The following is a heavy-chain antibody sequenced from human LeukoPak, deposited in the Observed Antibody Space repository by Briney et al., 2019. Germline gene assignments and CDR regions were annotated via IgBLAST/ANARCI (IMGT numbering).Heavy chain of an antibody. J-gene: IGHJ2*01. CDR2: IYYSGST. CDR1: GGSISGSSYY. Sequence: SETLSLTCTVSGGSISGSSYYWGWIRQPPGKGLEWIGSIYYSGSTYYNPSLKSRVTISVDTSKNQFSLKLSSVTAADTAVYYCARTLAYCGGDCYPWYFDLWGRGTLVTVSS. D-gene: IGHD2-21*02. V-gene: IGHV4-39*01. CDR3: ARTLAYCGGDCYPWYFDL.